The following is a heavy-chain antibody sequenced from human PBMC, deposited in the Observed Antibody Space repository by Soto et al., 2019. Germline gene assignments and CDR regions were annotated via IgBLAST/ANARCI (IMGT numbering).Heavy chain of an antibody. CDR1: GYTFTSYD. CDR2: MNPNSGNT. CDR3: ALALYDFWSGYVFDD. D-gene: IGHD3-3*01. Sequence: GASVKVSCKASGYTFTSYDINWVRQATGQGLEWMGWMNPNSGNTGYAQKFQGRVTMTRNTSISTAYMELSSLRSEDTAVYYCALALYDFWSGYVFDDWGQGTLVTVSS. V-gene: IGHV1-8*01. J-gene: IGHJ4*02.